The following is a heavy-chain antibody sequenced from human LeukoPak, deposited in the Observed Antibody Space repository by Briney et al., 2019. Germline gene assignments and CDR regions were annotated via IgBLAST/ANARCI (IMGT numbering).Heavy chain of an antibody. Sequence: GGSLRLSRVASGFYVNDNFMIWVRQAPGQGLEWISIIYASGGAYHAESVKGRFSAFRDTSKNTIFLQMNNLRAGDTAMYYCVRRHDYWGQGTLVTVSS. CDR1: GFYVNDNF. J-gene: IGHJ4*02. CDR3: VRRHDY. V-gene: IGHV3-53*01. CDR2: IYASGGA.